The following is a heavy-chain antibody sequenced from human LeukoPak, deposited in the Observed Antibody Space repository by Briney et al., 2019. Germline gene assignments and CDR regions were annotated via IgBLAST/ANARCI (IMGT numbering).Heavy chain of an antibody. D-gene: IGHD5-12*01. J-gene: IGHJ4*02. V-gene: IGHV3-30*02. CDR1: GFTFNNFG. Sequence: GGSLRLSCEASGFTFNNFGMHWVRQAPGKGLEWVAFIGYDESKKYYAESVKGRFTISRDDSKNTLYLQMNSLRAEDTAVYYCARANSGYGDYWGQGTLVTVSS. CDR3: ARANSGYGDY. CDR2: IGYDESKK.